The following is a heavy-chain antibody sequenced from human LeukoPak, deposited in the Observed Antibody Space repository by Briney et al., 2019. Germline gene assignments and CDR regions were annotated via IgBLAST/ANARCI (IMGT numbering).Heavy chain of an antibody. CDR1: GYSISSTFY. V-gene: IGHV4-38-2*02. Sequence: SETLSLTCNVSGYSISSTFYGAWIRQPPGKGLEWIATISHSATTYYTPSLKSRLTMSVDTSKNQFSLKLSSVTVADTAVYYCARVNTPVATFVYWGQGTLVTVSS. CDR3: ARVNTPVATFVY. CDR2: ISHSATT. D-gene: IGHD2-15*01. J-gene: IGHJ4*02.